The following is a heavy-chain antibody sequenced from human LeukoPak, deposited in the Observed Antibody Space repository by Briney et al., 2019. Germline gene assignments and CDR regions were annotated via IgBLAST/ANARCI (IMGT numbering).Heavy chain of an antibody. CDR1: GGSFSGCY. D-gene: IGHD2-15*01. CDR3: ARSLVRARIDY. Sequence: SETLSLTCAVYGGSFSGCYWSWIRQPPGKGLEWIGYIYYSGSTYYNPSLKSRVTISVDTSKNQFSLKLSSVTAADTAVYYCARSLVRARIDYWGQGTLVTVSS. CDR2: IYYSGST. J-gene: IGHJ4*02. V-gene: IGHV4-30-4*08.